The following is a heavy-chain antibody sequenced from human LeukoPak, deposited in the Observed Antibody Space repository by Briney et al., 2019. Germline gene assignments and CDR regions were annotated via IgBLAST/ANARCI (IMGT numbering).Heavy chain of an antibody. CDR1: GGSFSGYY. CDR3: ARSGHYYDSSGYYSGPFDY. D-gene: IGHD3-22*01. CDR2: INHSGST. Sequence: PSETLSLTCAVYGGSFSGYYWSWIRQPPGKGLEWIGEINHSGSTNYNPSLKSRVTISVDTSKNQFSLKLSSVTAADTAVYYCARSGHYYDSSGYYSGPFDYWGQGTLVTVSS. V-gene: IGHV4-34*01. J-gene: IGHJ4*02.